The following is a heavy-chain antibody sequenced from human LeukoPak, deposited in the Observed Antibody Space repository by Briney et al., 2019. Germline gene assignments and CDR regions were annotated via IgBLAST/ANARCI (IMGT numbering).Heavy chain of an antibody. D-gene: IGHD5-24*01. J-gene: IGHJ4*02. V-gene: IGHV1-46*01. Sequence: ASVKVSCKASGYTFTSYYMHWVRQAPGQGLEWMGIINPSGGSTSYAQKFQGRVTMTRDRSTSTVYMELSSLRSEDTAVYYCARDLGTGWLQLLPGFDYWGQGTLVTVSS. CDR1: GYTFTSYY. CDR3: ARDLGTGWLQLLPGFDY. CDR2: INPSGGST.